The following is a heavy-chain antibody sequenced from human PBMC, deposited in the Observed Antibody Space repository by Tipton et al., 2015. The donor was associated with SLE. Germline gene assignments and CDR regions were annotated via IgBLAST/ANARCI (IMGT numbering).Heavy chain of an antibody. CDR2: IYYSGST. V-gene: IGHV4-59*01. J-gene: IGHJ2*01. CDR1: GGSISTNY. Sequence: TLSLTCTVSGGSISTNYWTWIRQPPGKGLEWIGYIYYSGSTNYNPSLKSRVTISVDTSKNQFSLKLSSVTAADTAVDYCARRRFWYFDLWGRGTLVTLSS. CDR3: ARRRFWYFDL.